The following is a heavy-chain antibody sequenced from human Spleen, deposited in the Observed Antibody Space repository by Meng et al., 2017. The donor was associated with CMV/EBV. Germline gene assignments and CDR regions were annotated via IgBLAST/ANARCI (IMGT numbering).Heavy chain of an antibody. D-gene: IGHD6-13*01. Sequence: GESLKISCAASGFSSSSYWMSWVRQAPGKGLEWVANIKQDGSEKYYVDSVKGRFTISRDNSKKTLYLQMNSLRAEDTAVYYCPRDIEKIAADAFDIWGQGSMVTVSS. CDR2: IKQDGSEK. J-gene: IGHJ3*02. CDR1: GFSSSSYW. CDR3: PRDIEKIAADAFDI. V-gene: IGHV3-7*01.